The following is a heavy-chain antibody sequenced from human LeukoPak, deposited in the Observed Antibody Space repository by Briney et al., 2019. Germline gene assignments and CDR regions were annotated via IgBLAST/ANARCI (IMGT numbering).Heavy chain of an antibody. CDR2: INHVGST. CDR1: GGSFSGYY. D-gene: IGHD3-10*01. CDR3: ARGRNNQITMIRGPNHYFGLDV. Sequence: SGTLSLTCAVYGGSFSGYYWTWIRQPPGKGLEWIGEINHVGSTKYNPSLKSRATMSVDPSKNQFSLKLSAVTAADTAFYYCARGRNNQITMIRGPNHYFGLDVWGQGTTVTVSS. J-gene: IGHJ6*02. V-gene: IGHV4-34*01.